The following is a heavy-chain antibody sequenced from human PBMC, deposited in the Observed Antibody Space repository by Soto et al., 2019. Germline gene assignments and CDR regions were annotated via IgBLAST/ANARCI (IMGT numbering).Heavy chain of an antibody. CDR3: ARPQDGIYYGSGSREGMDV. D-gene: IGHD3-10*01. V-gene: IGHV1-46*01. Sequence: ASVKVSCKASGYTFTSYYMHWVRQAPGQGLEWMGIINPSGGSTSYAQKFQGRVTMTRDTSTSTVYMELSSLRSEDTAVYYCARPQDGIYYGSGSREGMDVWGQGTTVTVSS. CDR1: GYTFTSYY. J-gene: IGHJ6*02. CDR2: INPSGGST.